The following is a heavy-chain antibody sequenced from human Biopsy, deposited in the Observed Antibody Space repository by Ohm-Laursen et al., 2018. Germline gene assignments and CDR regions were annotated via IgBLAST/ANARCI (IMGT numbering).Heavy chain of an antibody. V-gene: IGHV4-59*12. J-gene: IGHJ6*02. Sequence: GTLSLTCTVSGGSISGYHWSWIRKSPGKGLEWLAYISYTGGITSNPSLNGRATMSLDTSKNQFSLKVRSVTAADTAVYYCVRGVDYYDPYHYYALDVWGQGTTVTVSS. D-gene: IGHD3-22*01. CDR1: GGSISGYH. CDR3: VRGVDYYDPYHYYALDV. CDR2: ISYTGGI.